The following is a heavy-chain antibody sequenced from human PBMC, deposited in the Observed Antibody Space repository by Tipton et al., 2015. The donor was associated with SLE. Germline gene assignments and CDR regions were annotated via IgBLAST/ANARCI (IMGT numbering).Heavy chain of an antibody. D-gene: IGHD1-26*01. V-gene: IGHV4-59*11. Sequence: TLSLTCTVSGASISSHYWSWIRQPPGKGLEYIGYVYYSGSTKYNPSLKSRVTISMDTSKNQFSLKLNSLTAADTAVYYCARAVEVSGGWELHDYWGQGTLVTVSS. CDR3: ARAVEVSGGWELHDY. J-gene: IGHJ4*02. CDR1: GASISSHY. CDR2: VYYSGST.